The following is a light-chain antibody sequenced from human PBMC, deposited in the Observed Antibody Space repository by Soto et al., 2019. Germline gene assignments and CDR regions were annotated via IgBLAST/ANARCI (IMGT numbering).Light chain of an antibody. Sequence: QSALTQPRSVSGSPGQSITISCTGSSSDVGSYNYVSWYQQHPGQAPKFMIYDVNKRPSGVSHRFSGSKSGNTASLTISGLQADDEADYYCLSYAGSYNFVFGSGTKLTAL. CDR1: SSDVGSYNY. V-gene: IGLV2-11*01. CDR2: DVN. J-gene: IGLJ1*01. CDR3: LSYAGSYNFV.